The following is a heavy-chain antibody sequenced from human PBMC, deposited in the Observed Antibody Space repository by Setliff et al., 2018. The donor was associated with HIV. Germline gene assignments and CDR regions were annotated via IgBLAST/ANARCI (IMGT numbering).Heavy chain of an antibody. D-gene: IGHD3-10*01. CDR2: IYTTERI. Sequence: PSETLSLTCTVSGGSISSPYWSWLRQPPGKGLEWIATIYTTERIAYNPSLRSRVTISVETSQNLFSLRLRSVTAADTGVYHCARPGSSSYYYAMDVWGLGTTVTVSS. CDR1: GGSISSPY. CDR3: ARPGSSSYYYAMDV. V-gene: IGHV4-59*11. J-gene: IGHJ6*02.